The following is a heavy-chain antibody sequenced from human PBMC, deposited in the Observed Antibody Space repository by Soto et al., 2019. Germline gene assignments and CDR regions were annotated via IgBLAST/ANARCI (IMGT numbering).Heavy chain of an antibody. D-gene: IGHD3-22*01. Sequence: GGSLRLSCAASGFTFSSYAMHWVRQAPGKGLEWVAVISYDGSNKYYADSVKGRFTISRDNSKNTLYLQMNSLRAEDTAVYYCARKISGSYPFHYWGQETLVTVSS. J-gene: IGHJ4*02. CDR3: ARKISGSYPFHY. CDR1: GFTFSSYA. V-gene: IGHV3-30-3*01. CDR2: ISYDGSNK.